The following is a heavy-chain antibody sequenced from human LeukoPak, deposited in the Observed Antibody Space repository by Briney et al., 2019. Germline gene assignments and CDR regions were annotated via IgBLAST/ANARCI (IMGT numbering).Heavy chain of an antibody. V-gene: IGHV3-23*01. Sequence: PGGSLRLSCAASGFTFSSYAMSWVRQAPGKGLEWVSAISASGGSTYYADSVKRRFTISRDNSKNTLYQQMNSLIAEDTAVYYCAKDRMITMIVVVITFFDYWGQGTLVTVSA. J-gene: IGHJ4*02. CDR1: GFTFSSYA. CDR3: AKDRMITMIVVVITFFDY. D-gene: IGHD3-22*01. CDR2: ISASGGST.